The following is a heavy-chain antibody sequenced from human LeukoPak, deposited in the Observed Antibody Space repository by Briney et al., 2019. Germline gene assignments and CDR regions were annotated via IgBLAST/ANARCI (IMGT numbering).Heavy chain of an antibody. CDR2: IYHSGST. CDR3: ASTPPNYDYVWGSYPPTR. D-gene: IGHD3-16*02. Sequence: KPSETLSLTCAVYGGSFSGYYWSWIRQPPGKGLEWIGYIYHSGSTYYNPSLKSRVTISVDRSKNQFSLKLSSVTAAETAVYYCASTPPNYDYVWGSYPPTRWGQGTLVTVSS. CDR1: GGSFSGYY. V-gene: IGHV4-30-2*01. J-gene: IGHJ4*02.